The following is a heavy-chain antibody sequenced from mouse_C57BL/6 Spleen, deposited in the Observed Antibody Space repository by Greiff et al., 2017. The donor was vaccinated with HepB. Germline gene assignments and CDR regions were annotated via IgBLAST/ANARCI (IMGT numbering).Heavy chain of an antibody. V-gene: IGHV1-54*01. CDR2: INPGSGGT. Sequence: VQLQQSGAELVRPGTSVKVSCKASGYSFTNYLIEWVKQRPGQGLEWIGVINPGSGGTNYNEKFKGKATLTADKSSSTAYMQLSSLTSEDAAVYFCARSRGLLFDYWGQGTTLTVSS. J-gene: IGHJ2*01. CDR3: ARSRGLLFDY. CDR1: GYSFTNYL. D-gene: IGHD2-3*01.